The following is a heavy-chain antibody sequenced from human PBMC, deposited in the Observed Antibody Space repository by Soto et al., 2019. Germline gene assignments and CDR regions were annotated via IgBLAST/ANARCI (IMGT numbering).Heavy chain of an antibody. CDR2: IYKSATT. V-gene: IGHV4-30-4*01. Sequence: SETLSLTCSVSGDSISTVDYFWAWIRQPPGQALEYIGYIYKSATTYYNPSFESRVAISLNTSKSQFSLNVTSVTAADTAVYFCARGRYCLTGRCFPNWFDSWGQGTLVTVS. D-gene: IGHD2-15*01. CDR1: GDSISTVDYF. CDR3: ARGRYCLTGRCFPNWFDS. J-gene: IGHJ5*01.